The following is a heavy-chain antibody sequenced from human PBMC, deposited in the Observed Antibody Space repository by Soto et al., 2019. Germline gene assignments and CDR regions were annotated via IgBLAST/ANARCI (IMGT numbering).Heavy chain of an antibody. J-gene: IGHJ2*01. Sequence: GGSLRLSCAASGFTFSSYAMSWVRQAPGKGLEWVSAISGSGGSTYYADSVKGRFTISRDNSKNTLYLQMNSLRAEDTAVYYCAMGPTGTEQNDWYFDLWGRGTLVTVSS. CDR1: GFTFSSYA. D-gene: IGHD1-1*01. CDR2: ISGSGGST. V-gene: IGHV3-23*01. CDR3: AMGPTGTEQNDWYFDL.